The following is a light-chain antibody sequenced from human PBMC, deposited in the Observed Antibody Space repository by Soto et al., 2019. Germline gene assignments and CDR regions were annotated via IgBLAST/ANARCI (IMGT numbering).Light chain of an antibody. V-gene: IGKV1-5*03. CDR2: KAS. J-gene: IGKJ5*01. Sequence: DIKMTQSPSTLSASVGDRVTITCRASQSISAWLAWHQQKPGKAPKLLIYKASTLEGGVPSRFSGSGSGTEFTLTIRRRQPDNFATYYSQQDDSYPITLGQGTRLESK. CDR1: QSISAW. CDR3: QQDDSYPIT.